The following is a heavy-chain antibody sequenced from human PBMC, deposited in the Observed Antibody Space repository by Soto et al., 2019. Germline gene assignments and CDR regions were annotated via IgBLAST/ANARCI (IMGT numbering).Heavy chain of an antibody. V-gene: IGHV1-69*02. CDR1: GGTFSSYT. CDR3: ARGLGDNYGSGSYWLYYYYMDV. CDR2: IIPILGIA. J-gene: IGHJ6*03. D-gene: IGHD3-10*01. Sequence: QVQLVQSGAEVKKPGSSVKISCKASGGTFSSYTISWVRQAPGQGLEWMGRIIPILGIANYAQTLQGRVTITADKATSTAYMERSSLRSEDTAVYYCARGLGDNYGSGSYWLYYYYMDVWGKGTTVTVSS.